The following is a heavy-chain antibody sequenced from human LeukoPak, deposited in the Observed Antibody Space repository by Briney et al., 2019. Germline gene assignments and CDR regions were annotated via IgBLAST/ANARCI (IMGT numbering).Heavy chain of an antibody. D-gene: IGHD6-19*01. CDR2: IDSDGINS. V-gene: IGHV3-74*01. CDR1: GFTFSTYW. J-gene: IGHJ3*02. Sequence: GGSLRLSCAASGFTFSTYWMHWVRQAPGKGLVWVSRIDSDGINSYYADSVKGRFTISRDNAKNTPYLQMNSLRGEDTAVYYCARVAVGGTRAFDIWGQGTMVTVSS. CDR3: ARVAVGGTRAFDI.